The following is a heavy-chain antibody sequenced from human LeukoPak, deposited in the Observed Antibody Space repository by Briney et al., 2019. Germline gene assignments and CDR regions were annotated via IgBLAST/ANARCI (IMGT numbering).Heavy chain of an antibody. CDR2: ISYDGSNK. CDR1: GFTFSSYA. D-gene: IGHD3-10*01. Sequence: PGGSLRLSCAASGFTFSSYAMHWVRQAPGKGLEWVAVISYDGSNKYYADSVKGRFTISRDNSKNTLYLQMNSLRAGDTAVYYCASGGYYYGSGSYDYWGQGTLVTVSS. V-gene: IGHV3-30-3*01. J-gene: IGHJ4*02. CDR3: ASGGYYYGSGSYDY.